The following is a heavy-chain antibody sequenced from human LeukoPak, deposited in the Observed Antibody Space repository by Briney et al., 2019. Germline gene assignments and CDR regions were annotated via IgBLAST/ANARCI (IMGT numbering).Heavy chain of an antibody. CDR3: TRPYYYDSGYFDY. Sequence: GGSLRLSCAASGFTFSSYRMNWVRQAPGKGLEWVSSISSSSSYIYYADSVKGRFTISRDNAKKSLYLQMNSLRAEDTAVYYCTRPYYYDSGYFDYWGQGTLVTVSS. V-gene: IGHV3-21*01. CDR2: ISSSSSYI. CDR1: GFTFSSYR. J-gene: IGHJ4*02. D-gene: IGHD3-22*01.